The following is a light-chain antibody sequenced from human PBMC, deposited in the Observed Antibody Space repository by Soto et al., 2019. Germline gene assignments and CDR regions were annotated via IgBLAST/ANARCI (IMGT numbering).Light chain of an antibody. V-gene: IGLV7-46*01. J-gene: IGLJ2*01. CDR1: TGAVTSGHY. Sequence: QAVVTQGPSLTVSPGGTVTLTCVSSTGAVTSGHYPYWFQQKPGQAPRTLIYDTTNKHSWTPARFSGSLLGGKPALTLSGAQPEDEAEYFCLLSYGGARRVFGGGTKLTVL. CDR3: LLSYGGARRV. CDR2: DTT.